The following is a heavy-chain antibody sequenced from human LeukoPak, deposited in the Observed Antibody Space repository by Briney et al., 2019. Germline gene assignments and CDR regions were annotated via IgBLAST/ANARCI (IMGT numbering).Heavy chain of an antibody. J-gene: IGHJ4*02. Sequence: PSETLSLTCAVSGGSISSNNWWSWVRQSPGKGLEWIGEIYHSGNSNYTPSLKSRVTISVDKSRNQFSLKLSSVTAADTALYYCARDVGARLPGYWGQGILVTVSS. V-gene: IGHV4-4*02. CDR3: ARDVGARLPGY. CDR2: IYHSGNS. CDR1: GGSISSNNW. D-gene: IGHD6-6*01.